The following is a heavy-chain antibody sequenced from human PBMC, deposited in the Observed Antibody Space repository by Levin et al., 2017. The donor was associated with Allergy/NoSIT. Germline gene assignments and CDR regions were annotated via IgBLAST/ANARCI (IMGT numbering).Heavy chain of an antibody. D-gene: IGHD3-22*01. CDR1: GFNFSSYA. V-gene: IGHV3-30*04. J-gene: IGHJ3*02. CDR3: ARDFWDYYGSRGYYSYDAFDI. CDR2: ISYDGRHK. Sequence: GGSLRLSCAASGFNFSSYAMHWVRQAPGKGLEWVAVISYDGRHKFYANSVKGRFTISRDNSKNTLYLQMNSLRAADTAVYYSARDFWDYYGSRGYYSYDAFDIWGQGTMVTVSS.